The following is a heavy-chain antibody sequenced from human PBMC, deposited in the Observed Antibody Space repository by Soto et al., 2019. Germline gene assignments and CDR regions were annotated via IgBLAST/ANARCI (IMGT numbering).Heavy chain of an antibody. Sequence: PSETLFLTCTVSGGSISSYYWSWIRQPPGKGLEWIGYIYYSGSTNYNPSLKSGVTISVDTSKNQFSLKLSSVTAADTAVYYCARGLNDSSGYRAKGPFDYWGQGTLVTVSS. J-gene: IGHJ4*02. CDR3: ARGLNDSSGYRAKGPFDY. CDR1: GGSISSYY. D-gene: IGHD3-22*01. CDR2: IYYSGST. V-gene: IGHV4-59*01.